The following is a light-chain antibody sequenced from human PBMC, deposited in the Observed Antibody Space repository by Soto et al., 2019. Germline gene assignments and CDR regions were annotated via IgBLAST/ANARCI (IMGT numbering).Light chain of an antibody. Sequence: EIVLTQSPGTLSLSPGEEATLSCRASQSVDSNYLAWYQQKPGQTPRLIIYGASGRADGSPHRFSGSWFGTDFTLTISNVEPEDFAVYYCQQYGTPRSVTFGQGTRLDI. J-gene: IGKJ5*01. CDR2: GAS. CDR1: QSVDSNY. V-gene: IGKV3-20*01. CDR3: QQYGTPRSVT.